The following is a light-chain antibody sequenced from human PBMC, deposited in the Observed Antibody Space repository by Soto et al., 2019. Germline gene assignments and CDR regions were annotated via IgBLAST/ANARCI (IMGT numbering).Light chain of an antibody. V-gene: IGKV3-15*01. Sequence: IVMTQSPAPLSLSPGEKATLSRRASRGISSNLAWYQQKPGQAPRLLIYDASTRATGIPARFSGSGSGTEFTLTISSLQSEDFAVYCCHQYNNWPPWTFGQGTKVDIK. J-gene: IGKJ1*01. CDR1: RGISSN. CDR2: DAS. CDR3: HQYNNWPPWT.